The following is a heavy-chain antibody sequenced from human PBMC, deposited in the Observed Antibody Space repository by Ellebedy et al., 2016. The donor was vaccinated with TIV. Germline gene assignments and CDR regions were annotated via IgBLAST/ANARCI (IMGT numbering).Heavy chain of an antibody. J-gene: IGHJ4*02. CDR1: GFLFDAYG. V-gene: IGHV1-18*04. Sequence: AASVQVSCKASGFLFDAYGISWARQAPGQGLEWMGWLSAYNGDKIYAHHFKGRLIMTTDTSTDTAFMELRSLTSDDTAVYYCATSYGDYGHWGQGTLVAVSS. CDR3: ATSYGDYGH. CDR2: LSAYNGDK. D-gene: IGHD4-17*01.